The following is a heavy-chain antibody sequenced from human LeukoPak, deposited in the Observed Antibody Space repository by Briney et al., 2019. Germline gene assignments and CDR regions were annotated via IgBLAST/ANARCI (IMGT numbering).Heavy chain of an antibody. Sequence: PSETLSLTCAVYGGSFSGYYWSWIRQPPGKGLEWIGEINHSGSTNYNPSLKSRVTISVDTSKNQFSLKLSSVTAADTAVYYCARGGGIVVVPAANIAAAGPRSTIAIDYWGQGTLVTVSS. CDR2: INHSGST. CDR1: GGSFSGYY. D-gene: IGHD2-2*01. J-gene: IGHJ4*02. V-gene: IGHV4-34*01. CDR3: ARGGGIVVVPAANIAAAGPRSTIAIDY.